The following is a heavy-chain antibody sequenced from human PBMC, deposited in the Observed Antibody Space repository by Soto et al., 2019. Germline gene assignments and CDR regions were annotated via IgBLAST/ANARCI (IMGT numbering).Heavy chain of an antibody. Sequence: ASVKVSCKVSGYTLTELSMHWVRQAPGKGLEWMGGFDPEDGETIYAQKFQGRVTMTEDTSTDTAYMELSSLRSEDTAVCYCATSMVRGVITRTTNFDTWGQGTLVTVSS. CDR3: ATSMVRGVITRTTNFDT. D-gene: IGHD3-10*01. V-gene: IGHV1-24*01. J-gene: IGHJ4*02. CDR1: GYTLTELS. CDR2: FDPEDGET.